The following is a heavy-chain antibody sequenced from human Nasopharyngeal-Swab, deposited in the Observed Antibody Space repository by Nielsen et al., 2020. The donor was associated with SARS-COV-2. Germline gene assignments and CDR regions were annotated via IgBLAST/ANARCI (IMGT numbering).Heavy chain of an antibody. J-gene: IGHJ6*02. CDR2: INTNTGNP. D-gene: IGHD6-13*01. Sequence: WVRQAPGQGLEWMGWINTNTGNPTYAQGFTGRFVFSLDASVSTAYLQISGLKAEDTAVYYCARDSSSSWYGYYYGMDVWGQGTTVTVSS. CDR3: ARDSSSSWYGYYYGMDV. V-gene: IGHV7-4-1*02.